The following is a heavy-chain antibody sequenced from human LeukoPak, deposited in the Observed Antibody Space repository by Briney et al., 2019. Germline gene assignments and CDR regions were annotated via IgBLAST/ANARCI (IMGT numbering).Heavy chain of an antibody. V-gene: IGHV3-21*01. Sequence: GGSLRLSCATSGFTFSDHSINWVRQAPGKGLEWVSYISGSSNYINYADSVKGRFTISRDNAKTSVYLQLNSLRAEDTAVYYCARGVVRDYWGQGTLVTVSS. CDR2: ISGSSNYI. CDR3: ARGVVRDY. CDR1: GFTFSDHS. J-gene: IGHJ4*02.